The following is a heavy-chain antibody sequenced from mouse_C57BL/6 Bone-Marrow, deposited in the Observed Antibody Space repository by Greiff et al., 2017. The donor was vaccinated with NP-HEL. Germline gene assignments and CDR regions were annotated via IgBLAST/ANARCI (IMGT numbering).Heavy chain of an antibody. CDR1: GFNIKDDY. V-gene: IGHV14-4*01. Sequence: VQLKQSGAELVRPGASVKLSCTASGFNIKDDYMHWVKQRPDQGLEWIGWFDPENGDTEYASKFQGKATIPADTSSNTAYLQLSSRTSEDTAVYYCSNYCRYFDVGGRGTTVTVSS. D-gene: IGHD1-1*02. CDR3: SNYCRYFDV. CDR2: FDPENGDT. J-gene: IGHJ1*03.